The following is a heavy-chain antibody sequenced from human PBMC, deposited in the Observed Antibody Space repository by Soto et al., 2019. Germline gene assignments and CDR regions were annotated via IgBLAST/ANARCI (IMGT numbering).Heavy chain of an antibody. CDR2: ISDSGGST. CDR3: AKGLGDYYYMDV. CDR1: GFTFSSYT. V-gene: IGHV3-23*01. J-gene: IGHJ6*03. Sequence: EVQLLESGGGLVQPGGSLRLSCAASGFTFSSYTMSWVRQAPGKGLEWVSAISDSGGSTYCADSVKGRFTISRDNSKHTLFLQVNSLRAEDTAVYYCAKGLGDYYYMDVWGKGTTVTVSS.